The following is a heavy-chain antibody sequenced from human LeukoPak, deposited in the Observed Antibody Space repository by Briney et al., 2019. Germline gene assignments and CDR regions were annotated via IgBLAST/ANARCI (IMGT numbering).Heavy chain of an antibody. CDR2: IYTSGST. Sequence: PSETLSLTCTVSGGSISSYYWSWIRQPPGKGLEWIGYIYTSGSTNYNPSLKSRVTISVDTSKNQFSLKLSSVTAADTAVYYCAAVLAQQLLPGAFDYWGQGTLVTVSS. CDR3: AAVLAQQLLPGAFDY. V-gene: IGHV4-4*09. D-gene: IGHD6-13*01. J-gene: IGHJ4*02. CDR1: GGSISSYY.